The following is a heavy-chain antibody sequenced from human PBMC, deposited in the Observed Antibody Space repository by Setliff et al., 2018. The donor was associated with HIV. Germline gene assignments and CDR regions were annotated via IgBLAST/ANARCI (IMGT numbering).Heavy chain of an antibody. J-gene: IGHJ4*02. Sequence: GASVQVSCKASGYTFTGYDMHWVRQAPGQGLEWMGWVNPNSGGTNYAQKFQGRVTMTRDTSISTAYMELSRLRSDDTAVYYCARDLTGDLFFDYWGQGTLVTVSS. CDR1: GYTFTGYD. CDR2: VNPNSGGT. V-gene: IGHV1-2*02. CDR3: ARDLTGDLFFDY. D-gene: IGHD3-9*01.